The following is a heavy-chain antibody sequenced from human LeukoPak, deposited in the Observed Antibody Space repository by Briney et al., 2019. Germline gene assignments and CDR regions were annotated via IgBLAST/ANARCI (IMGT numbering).Heavy chain of an antibody. J-gene: IGHJ4*02. CDR3: ARGRYDFWSGYYFDY. Sequence: SETLSLTCTVSGGSLSSYYRSWLRQPPGKGLEWIGYIYYSGSTNYNPSLKSRVTISVDTSKNQFSLKLSSVTAADTAVYYCARGRYDFWSGYYFDYWGQGTLVTVSS. CDR1: GGSLSSYY. V-gene: IGHV4-59*01. CDR2: IYYSGST. D-gene: IGHD3-3*01.